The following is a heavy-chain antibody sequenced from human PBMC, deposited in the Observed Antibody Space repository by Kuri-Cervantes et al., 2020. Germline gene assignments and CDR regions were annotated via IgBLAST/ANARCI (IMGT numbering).Heavy chain of an antibody. D-gene: IGHD3-10*01. CDR2: IVVGSGNT. J-gene: IGHJ4*02. CDR1: GFTFTSSA. Sequence: SVKVSCKASGFTFTSSAVQWVRQARGQRLEWIGWIVVGSGNTNYAQRFQERVTITRDMSTSTAYMELSSLRSEDTAVYYCARVRAGTRGAAAKVYYWGQGTLVTVSS. CDR3: ARVRAGTRGAAAKVYY. V-gene: IGHV1-58*01.